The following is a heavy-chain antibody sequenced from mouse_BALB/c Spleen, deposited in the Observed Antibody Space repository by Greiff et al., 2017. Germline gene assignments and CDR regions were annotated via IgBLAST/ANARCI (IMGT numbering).Heavy chain of an antibody. CDR1: GYSITSDYA. V-gene: IGHV3-2*02. J-gene: IGHJ2*01. CDR2: ISYSGST. D-gene: IGHD2-10*02. CDR3: ARGEGYGNYGY. Sequence: EVQLQQSGPGLVKPSQSLSLTCTVTGYSITSDYAWNWIRQFPGNKLEWMGYISYSGSTSYNPSLKSRISITRDTSKNQFFLQLNSVTTEDTATYYCARGEGYGNYGYWGQGTTLTVSS.